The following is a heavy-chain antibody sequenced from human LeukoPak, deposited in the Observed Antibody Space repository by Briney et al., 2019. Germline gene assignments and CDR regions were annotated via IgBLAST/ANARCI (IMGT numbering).Heavy chain of an antibody. CDR3: ARDPSSGWYGWYFDL. CDR1: GGTFSSYA. J-gene: IGHJ2*01. V-gene: IGHV1-69*04. CDR2: IIPILGIA. Sequence: SVKVSCKASGGTFSSYAISWVRQAPGQGLEWMGRIIPILGIANYAQKFQGRVTITADKSTSTAYMELSSLRSEDTAVYYCARDPSSGWYGWYFDLWGRGTLVTVSS. D-gene: IGHD6-19*01.